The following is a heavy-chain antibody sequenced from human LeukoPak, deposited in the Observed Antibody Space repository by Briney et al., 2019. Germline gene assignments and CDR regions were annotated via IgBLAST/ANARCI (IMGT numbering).Heavy chain of an antibody. D-gene: IGHD3-22*01. V-gene: IGHV1-8*01. CDR1: GYTFTSYD. CDR2: MNPNSGNT. Sequence: ASVTVSCTASGYTFTSYDINWVRQATGQGLEWMGWMNPNSGNTGYAQKFQGRVTMTEDTSTDTAYMELSSLRAEDTAMYYCARDGGLYDGSGEWGQGTLVAVSS. CDR3: ARDGGLYDGSGE. J-gene: IGHJ4*02.